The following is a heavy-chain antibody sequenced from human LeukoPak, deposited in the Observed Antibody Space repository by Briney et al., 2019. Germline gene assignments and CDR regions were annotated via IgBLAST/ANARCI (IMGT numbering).Heavy chain of an antibody. D-gene: IGHD4-17*01. V-gene: IGHV4-59*01. J-gene: IGHJ4*02. CDR1: VASFVSNS. CDR3: ARARIPTPDYGDYGSDY. Sequence: SETLSLTCTISVASFVSNSWSWIRKPPGKGLEWIGYIYYSGTTNYNPSLKRRVTISVDTSKNQFSLKLSSVTAADTAVYYCARARIPTPDYGDYGSDYWGQGTLVTVSS. CDR2: IYYSGTT.